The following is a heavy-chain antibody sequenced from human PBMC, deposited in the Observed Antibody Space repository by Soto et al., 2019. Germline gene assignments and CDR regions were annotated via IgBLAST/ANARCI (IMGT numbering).Heavy chain of an antibody. CDR2: ISYDGSIK. J-gene: IGHJ6*02. V-gene: IGHV3-30*18. D-gene: IGHD5-18*01. CDR1: GFTFRGYG. CDR3: ANSEYSRYKNIDV. Sequence: QVQLVESGGGVVQPGRSLRLSCAASGFTFRGYGMHWVRQAPGRGRERVALISYDGSIKYYADSVRGRFTISRDNSKNTLYLQMNSLRAEDTAVYYCANSEYSRYKNIDVWGQGTTVTVSS.